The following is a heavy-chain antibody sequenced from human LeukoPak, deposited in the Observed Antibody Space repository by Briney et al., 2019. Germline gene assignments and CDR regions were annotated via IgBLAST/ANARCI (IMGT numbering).Heavy chain of an antibody. CDR3: ARDAPDCSSTSCYYY. J-gene: IGHJ4*02. CDR1: GGTLSSYA. D-gene: IGHD2-2*01. Sequence: SVKVSCKASGGTLSSYAISWVRQAPGQGLEWMGGIIPIFGTANYAQKFQGRVTITTGESTSTAYMELSSLRSEDTAVYYCARDAPDCSSTSCYYYWGQGTLVTVSS. V-gene: IGHV1-69*05. CDR2: IIPIFGTA.